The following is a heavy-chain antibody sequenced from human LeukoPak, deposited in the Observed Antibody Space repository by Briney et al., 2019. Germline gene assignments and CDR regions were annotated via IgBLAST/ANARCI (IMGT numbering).Heavy chain of an antibody. V-gene: IGHV4-30-2*01. CDR2: IYHSGSS. J-gene: IGHJ5*02. Sequence: SQTLSLTCTVSGDSISSGGYYWSWLRQPPGKGLEWIGYIYHSGSSSYSPSLKSRVTISVDRSRNQFSLKLTSVTAADTAVYFCARDNPWNWFDPWGQGTLVTVSS. CDR3: ARDNPWNWFDP. CDR1: GDSISSGGYY.